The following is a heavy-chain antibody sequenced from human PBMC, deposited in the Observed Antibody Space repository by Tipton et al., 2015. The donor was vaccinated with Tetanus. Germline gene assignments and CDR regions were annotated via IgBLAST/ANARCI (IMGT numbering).Heavy chain of an antibody. CDR3: ARDGYVSQTWFDY. J-gene: IGHJ4*02. V-gene: IGHV1-2*02. CDR2: INPNSGGT. D-gene: IGHD3-16*01. CDR1: GYTFTGYY. Sequence: QLVQSGAEVKKPGAPVKVSCKASGYTFTGYYIHWVRQAPGQGLEWMGWINPNSGGTHYAQKFQGRVTMTRDTSISTAYMELSRLRSDDTAVYYWARDGYVSQTWFDYWGQGTLVTVSS.